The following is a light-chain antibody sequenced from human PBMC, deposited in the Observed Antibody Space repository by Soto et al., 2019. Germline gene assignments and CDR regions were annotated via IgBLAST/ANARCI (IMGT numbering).Light chain of an antibody. CDR1: SSNIGTNT. V-gene: IGLV1-44*01. Sequence: QSVLTQPPSASGTPGQRVTISCSGSSSNIGTNTVNWYRQLPGTAPTLLIYTNDQRPSGVPDRFSGSKSGTSASLAINGLQSEDEADYYCAAWDGSLNAVLFGGGTKLTVL. CDR2: TND. CDR3: AAWDGSLNAVL. J-gene: IGLJ2*01.